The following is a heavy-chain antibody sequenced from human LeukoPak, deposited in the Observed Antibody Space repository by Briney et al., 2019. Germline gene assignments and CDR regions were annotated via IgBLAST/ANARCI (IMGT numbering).Heavy chain of an antibody. Sequence: SVKVSCKASGGTFSSYAISWVRQAPGQGLEWMGRIIPIFGTANYAQKFQGRVTITTDESTSTAYMELSSLRSEDTAVYYCASPQYCSGGSCYATDYWGQGTLVTVSS. CDR3: ASPQYCSGGSCYATDY. CDR2: IIPIFGTA. V-gene: IGHV1-69*05. J-gene: IGHJ4*02. D-gene: IGHD2-15*01. CDR1: GGTFSSYA.